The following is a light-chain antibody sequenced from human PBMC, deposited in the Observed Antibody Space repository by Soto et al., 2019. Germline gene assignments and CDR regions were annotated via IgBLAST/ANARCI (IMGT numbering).Light chain of an antibody. V-gene: IGKV3-20*01. CDR3: QQHHNWPPIT. J-gene: IGKJ5*01. CDR2: GAS. CDR1: QSVSSSY. Sequence: EIVLTQSPGTLSLSPGERATLSCRASQSVSSSYLAWYQQKPGQAPRLLIYGASSRAAGIPDRFSGSGSWTEFTLTISSLQSEDFAVFYCQQHHNWPPITFGQGTRLEIK.